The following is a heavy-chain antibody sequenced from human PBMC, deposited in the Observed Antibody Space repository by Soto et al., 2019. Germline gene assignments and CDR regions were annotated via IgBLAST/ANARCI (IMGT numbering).Heavy chain of an antibody. CDR1: GFTFDDYT. CDR3: AKDNCSGGSCYSPGMDV. D-gene: IGHD2-15*01. CDR2: ISWDGGST. J-gene: IGHJ6*02. V-gene: IGHV3-43*01. Sequence: HPGGSLRLSCAASGFTFDDYTMHWVRQAPGKGLEWVSLISWDGGSTYYADSVKGRFTISRDNSENSLYLQMNSLRTEDTALYYCAKDNCSGGSCYSPGMDVWGQGTTVTVSS.